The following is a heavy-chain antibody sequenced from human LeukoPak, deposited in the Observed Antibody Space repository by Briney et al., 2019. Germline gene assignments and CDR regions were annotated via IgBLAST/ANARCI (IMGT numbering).Heavy chain of an antibody. CDR3: ATGAPGEDIVVVPAAMIDAFDI. CDR2: ISAYNGNT. CDR1: GYTFTSYG. J-gene: IGHJ4*02. V-gene: IGHV1-18*01. Sequence: ASVKVSCKASGYTFTSYGISWVRQAPGQGLEWMGWISAYNGNTNYAQKLQGRVTMTTDTSTSTAYMELRSLRSDDTAVYYCATGAPGEDIVVVPAAMIDAFDIWGQGTLVTVSS. D-gene: IGHD2-2*01.